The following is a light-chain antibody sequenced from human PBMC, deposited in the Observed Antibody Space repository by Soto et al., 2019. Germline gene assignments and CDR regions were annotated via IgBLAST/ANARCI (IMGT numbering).Light chain of an antibody. CDR1: SGHSTYI. V-gene: IGLV4-60*02. CDR2: LEGSGTY. Sequence: QSVLTQSSSASASLGSSVKLTCTLSSGHSTYIIAWHRQQPGKAPHYLMKLEGSGTYNKGSGVPDRFSGSSSGADRYLTISILQFEDEADYYCETWDSDTHTVFGGGTQLTVL. CDR3: ETWDSDTHTV. J-gene: IGLJ3*02.